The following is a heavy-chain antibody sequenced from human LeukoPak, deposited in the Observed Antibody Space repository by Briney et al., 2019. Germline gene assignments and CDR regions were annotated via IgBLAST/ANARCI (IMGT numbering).Heavy chain of an antibody. J-gene: IGHJ6*02. V-gene: IGHV3-23*01. D-gene: IGHD5-12*01. CDR2: ISGSGGRT. CDR3: AKDRLVSGGHDYMYYYFGMDV. CDR1: GFTFSSYA. Sequence: QPGGSLRLSCAASGFTFSSYAMSWVRQAPGKGLEWVSGISGSGGRTHHADSVKGRFTISRDNSKNTLYLQMNSLRAEDTAVYYCAKDRLVSGGHDYMYYYFGMDVWGQGTTLTVSS.